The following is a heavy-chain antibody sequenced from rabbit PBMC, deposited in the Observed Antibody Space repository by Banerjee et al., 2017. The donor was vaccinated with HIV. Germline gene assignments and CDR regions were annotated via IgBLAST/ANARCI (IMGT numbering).Heavy chain of an antibody. V-gene: IGHV1S7*01. Sequence: QLEESGGGLVQPGESLTLTCNASGFSLSSYWMSWVRQAPGKGLEWIGIIYAGSSSTDHASWVTGRFTNSSDNGQNTLDLQMTSLTAADTATYFCARVPTNSGYWGLWGPATLVTVS. J-gene: IGHJ6*01. D-gene: IGHD1-1*01. CDR1: GFSLSSYW. CDR3: ARVPTNSGYWGL. CDR2: IYAGSSST.